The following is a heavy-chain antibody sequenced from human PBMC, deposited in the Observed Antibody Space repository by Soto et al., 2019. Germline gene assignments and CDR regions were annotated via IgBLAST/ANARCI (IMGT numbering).Heavy chain of an antibody. D-gene: IGHD4-17*01. J-gene: IGHJ2*01. V-gene: IGHV1-69*08. Sequence: QDQLVQSGAEVKKPGSSVKVSCKASGGTFSSHTFSWVRQAPGQGLEWMGRIIPALGTATYAQKFQGRVTITADESATTVYMELNSLRSEDAAVYYRARPDFGDYWYFDLCGRGTLVTVSS. CDR1: GGTFSSHT. CDR2: IIPALGTA. CDR3: ARPDFGDYWYFDL.